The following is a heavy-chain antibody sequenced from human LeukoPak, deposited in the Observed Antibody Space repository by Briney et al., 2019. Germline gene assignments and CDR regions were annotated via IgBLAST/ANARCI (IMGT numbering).Heavy chain of an antibody. CDR3: ARIVSGWSFDY. CDR2: ISSSSSTI. V-gene: IGHV3-48*02. CDR1: GFTFSSFS. Sequence: GGSLRLSCAASGFTFSSFSMNWVRQAPGKGLEWVSYISSSSSTIYYADSVKGRFAISRDNAKNSLILQMNSLREEDTAVYYCARIVSGWSFDYWGQGTLVTVSS. D-gene: IGHD6-19*01. J-gene: IGHJ4*02.